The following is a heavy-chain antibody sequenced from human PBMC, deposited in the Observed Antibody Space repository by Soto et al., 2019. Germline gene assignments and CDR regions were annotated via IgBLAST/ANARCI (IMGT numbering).Heavy chain of an antibody. CDR3: ADSWLPTSY. J-gene: IGHJ4*02. D-gene: IGHD3-10*01. V-gene: IGHV3-74*01. Sequence: ETLSLTCTVSGVSISSYYWSWVRQAPGKGLVWVSRISPDGRTTTYADSVKGRFTIPRDNAKSTLYLQRNSLTVEDGAVYYCADSWLPTSYWGPGTLVTV. CDR2: ISPDGRTT. CDR1: GVSISSYY.